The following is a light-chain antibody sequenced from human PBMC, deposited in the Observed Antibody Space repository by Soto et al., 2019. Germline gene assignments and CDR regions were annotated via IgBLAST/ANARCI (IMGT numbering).Light chain of an antibody. J-gene: IGKJ4*01. Sequence: EIVLTQSPATLSLSPGERATLSCRASQSVSSYLAWYQQKPGQAPRLLIYDASNRATGIPARFSGSGSGTDFTLTIGSLEPEDFAVYYCQQRSKGLTFGGGTKVEIK. CDR1: QSVSSY. CDR2: DAS. CDR3: QQRSKGLT. V-gene: IGKV3-11*01.